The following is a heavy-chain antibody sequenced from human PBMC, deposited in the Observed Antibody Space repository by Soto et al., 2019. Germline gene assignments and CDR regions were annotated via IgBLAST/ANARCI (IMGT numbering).Heavy chain of an antibody. D-gene: IGHD3-10*01. CDR2: IYYSGST. J-gene: IGHJ5*02. Sequence: SETLSLTCTVSGGSISSYSWSWIRQPPGKGLEWIGYIYYSGSTNYNPSLKSRVTISIETSKNQFSLNLNSVTAADTAVYYCAPCIGSYLGWFGRWGQGTLVTVSS. V-gene: IGHV4-59*12. CDR3: APCIGSYLGWFGR. CDR1: GGSISSYS.